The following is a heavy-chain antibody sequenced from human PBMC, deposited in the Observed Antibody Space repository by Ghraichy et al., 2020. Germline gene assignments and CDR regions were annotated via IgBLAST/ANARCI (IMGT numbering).Heavy chain of an antibody. CDR3: ARADVWPATEQTDWYFDL. CDR1: GGSISSGGYS. J-gene: IGHJ2*01. Sequence: LRLSCAVSGGSISSGGYSWSWIRQPPGKGLEWIGYIYHSGSTYYNPSLKSRVTISVDRSKNQFSLKLSSVTAADTAVYYCARADVWPATEQTDWYFDLWGRGTLVTVSS. D-gene: IGHD3-3*01. V-gene: IGHV4-30-2*01. CDR2: IYHSGST.